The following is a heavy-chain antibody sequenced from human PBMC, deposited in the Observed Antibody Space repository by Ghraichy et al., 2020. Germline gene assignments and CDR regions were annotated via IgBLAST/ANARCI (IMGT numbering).Heavy chain of an antibody. Sequence: GGSLRLSCAASGFTFSNAWMSWVRQAPGKGLEWVGRIKSKTDGGTTDYAAPVKGRFTISRDDSKNTLYLQMNSLKTEDTAVYYCTTDPLGYCSSTSCQSYYYYYYGMDVWGQGTTVTVSS. J-gene: IGHJ6*02. CDR1: GFTFSNAW. CDR2: IKSKTDGGTT. CDR3: TTDPLGYCSSTSCQSYYYYYYGMDV. D-gene: IGHD2-2*01. V-gene: IGHV3-15*01.